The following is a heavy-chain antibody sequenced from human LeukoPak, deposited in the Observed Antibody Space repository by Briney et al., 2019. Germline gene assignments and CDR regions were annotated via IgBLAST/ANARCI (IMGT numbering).Heavy chain of an antibody. CDR2: MNPNSGNT. V-gene: IGHV1-8*01. CDR1: GYAFTSYD. D-gene: IGHD3-10*01. Sequence: ASVKVSCKASGYAFTSYDINWVRQATGQGLEWMGWMNPNSGNTGYAQKFQGRVTMTRNTSISTAYMELSSLRSEDTAVYYCARLCYYGSGSLGDYYYGMDVWGQGTTVTVSS. CDR3: ARLCYYGSGSLGDYYYGMDV. J-gene: IGHJ6*02.